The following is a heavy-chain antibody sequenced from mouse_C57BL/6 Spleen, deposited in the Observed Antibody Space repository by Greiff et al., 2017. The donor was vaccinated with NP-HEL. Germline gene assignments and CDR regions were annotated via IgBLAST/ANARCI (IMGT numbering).Heavy chain of an antibody. CDR2: IDPEDGAT. CDR1: GFNIKDYY. D-gene: IGHD2-4*01. J-gene: IGHJ3*01. V-gene: IGHV14-2*01. Sequence: VQLQQSGAELVKPGASVKLSCTASGFNIKDYYMHWVKQRTEQGLEWIGRIDPEDGATKYAPKFQGKATITADTSSNTAYLQLSSLTSEDTAVDYCARGNDYEWFAYWGQGTLVTVSA. CDR3: ARGNDYEWFAY.